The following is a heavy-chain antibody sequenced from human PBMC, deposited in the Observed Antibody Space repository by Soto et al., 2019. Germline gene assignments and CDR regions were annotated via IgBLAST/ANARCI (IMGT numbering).Heavy chain of an antibody. CDR1: GFSLTTGGVA. V-gene: IGHV2-5*05. CDR2: IYGDDSK. J-gene: IGHJ4*02. CDR3: AHTSDYIQRY. D-gene: IGHD4-17*01. Sequence: GSGPTLVNPTQTLTLTCTFSGFSLTTGGVAVAWIRQPPGKALESLALIYGDDSKFYVSSLKNRLTVAKDTSKNQVVFTMTNMDPVDTATYYCAHTSDYIQRYWGQGILVTVSS.